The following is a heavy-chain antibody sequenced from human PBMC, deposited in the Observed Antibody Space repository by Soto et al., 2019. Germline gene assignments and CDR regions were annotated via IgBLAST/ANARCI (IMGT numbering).Heavy chain of an antibody. CDR1: DGSVTIEEDY. J-gene: IGHJ4*02. CDR3: ATESGYTYGYFDH. V-gene: IGHV4-30-4*01. D-gene: IGHD5-18*01. Sequence: PSETLSLTCTFSDGSVTIEEDYWTWIRQSPGKGLEWIGYISNSGSTGYNPSLKTRLSISVDRSKNHFTLRLTSVTAADTAVYFCATESGYTYGYFDHWGQGTKVTVSS. CDR2: ISNSGST.